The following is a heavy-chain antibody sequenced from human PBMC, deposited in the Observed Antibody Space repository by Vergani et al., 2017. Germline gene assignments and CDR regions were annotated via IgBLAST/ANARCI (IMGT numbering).Heavy chain of an antibody. J-gene: IGHJ5*02. CDR3: AKTHDFSSLYSSYNWFDP. D-gene: IGHD3-3*01. CDR1: GYSFSNFW. V-gene: IGHV5-51*01. Sequence: EKQLVQSGSETKKPGESLKISCQAFGYSFSNFWIAWVRQRPGRGLEWMGIIYPGDSEVKSNPTFRGQVIFSVDTSVNTAYLQWRSLQASDTATYYCAKTHDFSSLYSSYNWFDPWGQGTQVTVSS. CDR2: IYPGDSEV.